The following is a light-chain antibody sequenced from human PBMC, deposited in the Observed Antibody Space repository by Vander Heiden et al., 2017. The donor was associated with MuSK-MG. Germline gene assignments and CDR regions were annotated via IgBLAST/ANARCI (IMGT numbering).Light chain of an antibody. J-gene: IGKJ1*01. V-gene: IGKV1-8*01. CDR3: RQDDATPWT. Sequence: SGVPSRFSGSRSGTDFTLTISGLQSEDFATYYCRQDDATPWTFGQGTKLE.